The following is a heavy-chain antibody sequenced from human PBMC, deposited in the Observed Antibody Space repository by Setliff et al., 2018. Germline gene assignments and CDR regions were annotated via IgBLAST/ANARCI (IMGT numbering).Heavy chain of an antibody. Sequence: PSETLSLTCTVYGRSFSDYYWGWIRQPPGKGLEWIAEINHSGSTNYNPSLKSRVTISVDTSRNQFSLKLSSVTAADTAVYYCARGSRIAGRAIDFWGQGTLVTVSS. CDR3: ARGSRIAGRAIDF. D-gene: IGHD6-6*01. J-gene: IGHJ4*02. CDR2: INHSGST. CDR1: GRSFSDYY. V-gene: IGHV4-34*01.